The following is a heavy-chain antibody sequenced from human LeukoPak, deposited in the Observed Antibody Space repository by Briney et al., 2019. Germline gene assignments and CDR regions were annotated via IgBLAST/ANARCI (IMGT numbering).Heavy chain of an antibody. CDR1: GYTFTSNY. CDR3: ARDQEGFDY. V-gene: IGHV1-46*01. Sequence: ASVKVSCKASGYTFTSNYIHWVRLAPGQGLEWMGMIYPRDGSTSYAQKFQGRVTVTRDTSTSTVHMELSGLRSEDTAVYYCARDQEGFDYWGQGTLVTVSS. CDR2: IYPRDGST. J-gene: IGHJ4*02.